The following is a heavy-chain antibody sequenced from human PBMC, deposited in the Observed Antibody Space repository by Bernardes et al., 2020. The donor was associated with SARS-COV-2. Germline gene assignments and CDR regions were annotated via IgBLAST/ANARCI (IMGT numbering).Heavy chain of an antibody. D-gene: IGHD2-21*01. J-gene: IGHJ4*02. CDR3: ARTFYYDRGGDSVFDQ. Sequence: ASVKVSCKASGYTFCDYYIHWLRQAPGQGFEWMGWISPKSGATNYAQKFQGRVTMTRDTAISTEYMQLSRLTSDDTAVYYFARTFYYDRGGDSVFDQWGQGTLVSVSS. V-gene: IGHV1-2*02. CDR2: ISPKSGAT. CDR1: GYTFCDYY.